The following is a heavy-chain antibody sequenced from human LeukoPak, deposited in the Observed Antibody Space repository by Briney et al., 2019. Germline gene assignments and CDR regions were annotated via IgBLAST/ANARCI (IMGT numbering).Heavy chain of an antibody. CDR2: ISSMWST. CDR3: ARDPTTVTKGFDV. J-gene: IGHJ3*01. D-gene: IGHD4-17*01. Sequence: SETLSLTCSVSDDSFSTHYWTWIRHPPGKGLEWIGYISSMWSTNYNPSLKSRLTLIVDTSKKQFSLKITSVTAADPAVYYCARDPTTVTKGFDVWGQGTMVTVSS. CDR1: DDSFSTHY. V-gene: IGHV4-59*11.